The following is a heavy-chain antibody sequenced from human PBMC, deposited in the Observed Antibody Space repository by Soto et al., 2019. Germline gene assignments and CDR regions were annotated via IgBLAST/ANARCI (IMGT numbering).Heavy chain of an antibody. Sequence: SETLSLTCTVSGGSISSYYWSWIRQPPGKGLEWIGYIYYSGSTNYNPSLKSRVTISVDTSKNQFSLKLSSVTAADTAVYYCARLKYYYDSSGYSRAFDYWGQGTLVT. V-gene: IGHV4-59*01. CDR3: ARLKYYYDSSGYSRAFDY. CDR1: GGSISSYY. D-gene: IGHD3-22*01. CDR2: IYYSGST. J-gene: IGHJ4*02.